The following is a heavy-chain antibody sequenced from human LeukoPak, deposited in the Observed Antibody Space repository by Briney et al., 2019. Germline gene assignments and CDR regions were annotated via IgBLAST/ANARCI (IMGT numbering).Heavy chain of an antibody. Sequence: GGSLRLSCAASGFTFSSYGMHWVRQAPGKGLEWVAFIRYDGSNKYYADSVKGRFTISRDNSKNTLYLQMNSLRAEDTAVYYCAHGYGQLLLRLVYWGQGTLVTVSS. V-gene: IGHV3-30*02. CDR3: AHGYGQLLLRLVY. CDR1: GFTFSSYG. CDR2: IRYDGSNK. D-gene: IGHD2-2*01. J-gene: IGHJ4*02.